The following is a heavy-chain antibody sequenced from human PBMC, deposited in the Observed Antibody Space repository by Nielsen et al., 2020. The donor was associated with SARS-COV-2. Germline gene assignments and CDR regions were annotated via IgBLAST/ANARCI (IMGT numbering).Heavy chain of an antibody. CDR3: ARDQDGGAATSNWYFDL. J-gene: IGHJ2*01. Sequence: GESLKISCAASGFTFNNYGMHWVRQAPGKGLEWVSAISGSGGSTYYADSVRGRFTVSRDNAENSLYLQMNSLRDEDTAVYYCARDQDGGAATSNWYFDLWGRGTLVIVSS. V-gene: IGHV3-21*01. CDR1: GFTFNNYG. CDR2: ISGSGGST. D-gene: IGHD6-25*01.